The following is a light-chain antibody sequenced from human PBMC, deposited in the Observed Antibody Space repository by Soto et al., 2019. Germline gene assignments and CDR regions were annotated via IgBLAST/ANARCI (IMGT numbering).Light chain of an antibody. CDR1: SSDVATYNR. CDR3: SSYTISSTYV. J-gene: IGLJ1*01. CDR2: EVT. Sequence: QSALTQPPSVSGSPGQSVTISCTGTSSDVATYNRVSWFQQPPGAAPKLLIYEVTNRPSGVPDRFSGSKSGNTASLIISGLQAGDEADYYCSSYTISSTYVFGTGTKVTVL. V-gene: IGLV2-18*02.